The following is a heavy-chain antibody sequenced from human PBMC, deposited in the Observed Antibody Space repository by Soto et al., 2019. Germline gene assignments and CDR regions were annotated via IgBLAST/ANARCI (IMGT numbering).Heavy chain of an antibody. CDR2: IYYSGST. CDR3: ARSDIRWSTMGHFDY. D-gene: IGHD4-17*01. J-gene: IGHJ4*02. Sequence: QVQLQESGPGLVKPSQTLSLTCTVSGGSISSGGYYWSWIRQHPGKGLEWIGYIYYSGSTYYNPSLKSRVTISVDTSKNQFSLKLSSVTAADTAVYYCARSDIRWSTMGHFDYWGQGTLVTVSS. CDR1: GGSISSGGYY. V-gene: IGHV4-31*03.